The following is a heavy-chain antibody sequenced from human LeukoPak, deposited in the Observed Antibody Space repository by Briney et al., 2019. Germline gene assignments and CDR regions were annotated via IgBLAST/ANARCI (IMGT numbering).Heavy chain of an antibody. V-gene: IGHV1-2*02. CDR2: INPNSGGT. D-gene: IGHD3-9*01. J-gene: IGHJ4*02. CDR1: GYTFTGYY. Sequence: ASMKVSCKASGYTFTGYYMHWVRQAPGQGLEWMGWINPNSGGTNYAQKFQGRVTMTRDTSISTAYMELSRLRSDDTAVYYCARVPNYDILTGYYPFDYWGQGTLVTVSS. CDR3: ARVPNYDILTGYYPFDY.